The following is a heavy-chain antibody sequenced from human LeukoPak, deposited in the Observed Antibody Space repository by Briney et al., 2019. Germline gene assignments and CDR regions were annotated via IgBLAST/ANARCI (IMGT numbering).Heavy chain of an antibody. CDR1: GGSVSSSDYY. V-gene: IGHV4-39*07. CDR2: MFYNGAT. J-gene: IGHJ4*02. CDR3: AREARFALPVVGSGDY. D-gene: IGHD6-19*01. Sequence: SETLSLTCSVSGGSVSSSDYYWGWIRQPPGKGLEWIGTMFYNGATKSNPSLSSRVTMSIDTSKNQFSLKLRSVTAADTAVYYCAREARFALPVVGSGDYWGQGTLVTVSS.